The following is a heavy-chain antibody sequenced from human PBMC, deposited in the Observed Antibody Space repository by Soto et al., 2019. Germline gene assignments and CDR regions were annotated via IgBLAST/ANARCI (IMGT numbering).Heavy chain of an antibody. D-gene: IGHD2-2*01. CDR2: ISGTGNSV. V-gene: IGHV3-23*04. J-gene: IGHJ4*02. CDR1: GFTFNSFG. CDR3: AKDQRPASITVKDYVYF. Sequence: EVQLVESGGVLVQPGGSLRLSCVASGFTFNSFGMSWVRQAPGKGLEWVSAISGTGNSVYYADSVKGRFTISRDNSEETLYLQMNSLRAEDTAIYYCAKDQRPASITVKDYVYFWGRGTLVTVSS.